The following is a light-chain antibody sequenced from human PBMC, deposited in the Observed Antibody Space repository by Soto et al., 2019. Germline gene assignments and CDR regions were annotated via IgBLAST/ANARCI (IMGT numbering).Light chain of an antibody. CDR2: GAS. CDR3: QQYNNWPPFT. V-gene: IGKV3-15*01. CDR1: QSVRTT. Sequence: EIGLTKLQPTLSFSQGESATLSCRASQSVRTTLAWYQQKPGQAPRLLIYGASTRATGIPARFSGSGSGTEFTLTISSLQSEDFAVYYCQQYNNWPPFTFGPGTKVDIK. J-gene: IGKJ3*01.